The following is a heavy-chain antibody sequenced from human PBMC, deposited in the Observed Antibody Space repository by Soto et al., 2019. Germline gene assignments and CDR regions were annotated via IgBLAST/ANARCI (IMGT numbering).Heavy chain of an antibody. J-gene: IGHJ3*02. CDR1: GFTFSGYS. V-gene: IGHV3-21*01. Sequence: EVQLVESGGGLVKSGGSLRLSCAASGFTFSGYSMNWVRQAPGKGLDWVSSISSSSSYIYYADSVKGRFTISRDNAKNSLYLQMSSLRAEDTAVYYCARADSGYDSQFTPNGFEIWGQGTMVTVSS. CDR2: ISSSSSYI. CDR3: ARADSGYDSQFTPNGFEI. D-gene: IGHD5-12*01.